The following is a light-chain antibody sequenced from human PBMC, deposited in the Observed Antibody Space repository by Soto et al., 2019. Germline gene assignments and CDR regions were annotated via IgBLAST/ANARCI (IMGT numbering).Light chain of an antibody. CDR3: QSHDSSLHASV. V-gene: IGLV1-40*01. J-gene: IGLJ1*01. CDR1: SSNIGAGYD. CDR2: GNT. Sequence: QSALTQPPSVSGAPGQRVTISCTGSSSNIGAGYDVHWYLQLPGTAPKLLIYGNTNRPSGVPDRFSGSKSGSSASLAITGLHAEDEADYYCQSHDSSLHASVFGTGTKVTVL.